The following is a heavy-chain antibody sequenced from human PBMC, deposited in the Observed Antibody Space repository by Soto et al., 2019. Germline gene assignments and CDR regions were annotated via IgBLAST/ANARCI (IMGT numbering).Heavy chain of an antibody. CDR3: ARGGREF. CDR2: IGPSGGDI. J-gene: IGHJ3*01. V-gene: IGHV3-23*01. D-gene: IGHD2-15*01. CDR1: GFTFYSFA. Sequence: GGSLRLSCAASGFTFYSFAMAWVRQAPGKGLEWVSSIGPSGGDISYADSVKGRFSVSRDNSKNTLYLQMNTLRVDDTAVYYCARGGREFWGQGTMVTVSS.